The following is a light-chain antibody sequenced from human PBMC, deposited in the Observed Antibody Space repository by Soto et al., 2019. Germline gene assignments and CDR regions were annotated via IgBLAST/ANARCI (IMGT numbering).Light chain of an antibody. V-gene: IGKV3-11*01. CDR1: LSVSNY. Sequence: EIVLTQSPATLSLSPGERATLSCRASLSVSNYLAWYQQKPGQSPRLLIYDASNRATGIPARFSGSGSGTDFTLTISSLEPEDFATYYCQQANSFPITFGQGTRLEIK. CDR2: DAS. J-gene: IGKJ5*01. CDR3: QQANSFPIT.